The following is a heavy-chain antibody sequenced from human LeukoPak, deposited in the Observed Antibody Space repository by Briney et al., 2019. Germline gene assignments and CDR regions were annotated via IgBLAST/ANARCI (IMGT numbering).Heavy chain of an antibody. CDR1: GGSISNYY. D-gene: IGHD6-19*01. CDR2: IYTSGST. Sequence: SETLPLTCTVSGGSISNYYWSWIRQPAGKGLEWIGRIYTSGSTNYNPSLKSRVTISVDTSKNQFSLKLSSATAADTAVYYCARENSSGWYWYYYYYMDVWGKGTTVTVSS. V-gene: IGHV4-4*07. CDR3: ARENSSGWYWYYYYYMDV. J-gene: IGHJ6*03.